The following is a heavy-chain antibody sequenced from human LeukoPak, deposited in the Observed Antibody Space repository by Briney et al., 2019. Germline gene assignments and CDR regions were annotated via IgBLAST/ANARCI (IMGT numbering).Heavy chain of an antibody. CDR2: IYYSGST. CDR3: AREPIRYYFDY. J-gene: IGHJ4*02. V-gene: IGHV4-59*01. CDR1: GFTFSDYY. Sequence: SGGSLRLSCAASGFTFSDYYMSWIRQPPGKGLEWIGYIYYSGSTNYNPSLKSRVTISVDTSKNQFSLKLSSVTAADTAVYYCAREPIRYYFDYWGQGTLVTVSS.